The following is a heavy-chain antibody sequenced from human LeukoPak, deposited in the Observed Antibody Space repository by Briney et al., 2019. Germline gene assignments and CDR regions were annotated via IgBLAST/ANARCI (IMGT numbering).Heavy chain of an antibody. Sequence: QTGGSLRLSCAASGFTFNSYSMNWVRQAPGKGLEWVSYISSRSSTIYYADSVKGRFTISRDNANNSLYLQMNSLRAEDTAVYYCARALCDGRCPISGWGQGTLVTVSS. D-gene: IGHD4-17*01. CDR1: GFTFNSYS. CDR3: ARALCDGRCPISG. V-gene: IGHV3-48*04. J-gene: IGHJ4*02. CDR2: ISSRSSTI.